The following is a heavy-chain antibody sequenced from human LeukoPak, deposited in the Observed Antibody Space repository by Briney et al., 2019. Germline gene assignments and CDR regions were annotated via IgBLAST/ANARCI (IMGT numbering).Heavy chain of an antibody. CDR3: ARVDDMDV. CDR2: INHSGST. CDR1: GGSFSGYY. V-gene: IGHV4-34*01. Sequence: SETLSLTCAVYGGSFSGYYWSWIRQPRGKGLEWIGEINHSGSTNYNPSLKSRVTISVDTSKNQFSLKLSSVTAADTAVYYCARVDDMDVWGQGPTFTVSS. J-gene: IGHJ6*02.